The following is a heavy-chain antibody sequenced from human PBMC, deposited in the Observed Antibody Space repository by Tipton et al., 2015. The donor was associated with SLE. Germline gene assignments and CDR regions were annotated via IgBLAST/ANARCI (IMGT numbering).Heavy chain of an antibody. CDR3: ARTSGDSLGYFDY. J-gene: IGHJ4*02. CDR2: IYYSGST. Sequence: TLSLTCTVSGGSISSYYWSWIRQPPGKGLEWIGYIYYSGSTYYNPSLKSRVTISVDTSKNQFSLKLSSVTAADTAVYYCARTSGDSLGYFDYWGQGTLVTVSS. CDR1: GGSISSYY. D-gene: IGHD3-10*01. V-gene: IGHV4-59*12.